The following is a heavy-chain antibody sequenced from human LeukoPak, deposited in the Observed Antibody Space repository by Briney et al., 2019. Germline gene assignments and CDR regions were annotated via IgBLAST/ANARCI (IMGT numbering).Heavy chain of an antibody. CDR3: ARGYFNILTGYYIDY. CDR1: GGSISSYY. D-gene: IGHD3-9*01. J-gene: IGHJ4*02. CDR2: IYSSGST. Sequence: SETLSLTCTVSGGSISSYYWNWIRQPAGKGLEWVGRIYSSGSTNYNPSLKSRVTMSGDASRNQFSLKLSSVTAADTAVYYCARGYFNILTGYYIDYWGQGTLVTVSS. V-gene: IGHV4-4*07.